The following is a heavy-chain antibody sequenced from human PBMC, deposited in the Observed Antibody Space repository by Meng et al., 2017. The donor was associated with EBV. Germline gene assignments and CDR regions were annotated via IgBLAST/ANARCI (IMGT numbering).Heavy chain of an antibody. D-gene: IGHD6-19*01. J-gene: IGHJ5*02. CDR1: XDSISSFYY. V-gene: IGHV4-39*01. CDR2: VHYTGST. Sequence: QLQLRESGPGKVKPSXXXXLXXXVSXDSISSFYYWGWIRQPPGRGLEWIGSVHYTGSTYYSPSLKSRVTVSVDTSKNQFSLRLTSVTAADTAVYYCARPFPSWQSPRLDPFGAWGQGTLVTVSS. CDR3: ARPFPSWQSPRLDPFGA.